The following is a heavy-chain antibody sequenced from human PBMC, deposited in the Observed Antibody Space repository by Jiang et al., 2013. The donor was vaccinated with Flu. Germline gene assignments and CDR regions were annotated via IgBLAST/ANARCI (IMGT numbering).Heavy chain of an antibody. J-gene: IGHJ4*02. D-gene: IGHD2/OR15-2a*01. V-gene: IGHV5-51*01. CDR2: IYPGDSDT. CDR3: ARRNTREEDFHY. CDR1: GYNFPNYW. Sequence: GAEVKKPGESLKISCKGSGYNFPNYWIGWVRQMPGKGLEWMGIIYPGDSDTRYSPSFQGQVTISADKSISTAYLQWSSLKASDTAMYFCARRNTREEDFHYWGQGTLVTVSS.